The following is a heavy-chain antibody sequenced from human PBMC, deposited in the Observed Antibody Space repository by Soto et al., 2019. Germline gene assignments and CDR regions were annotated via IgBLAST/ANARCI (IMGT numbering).Heavy chain of an antibody. D-gene: IGHD6-19*01. CDR2: ISAYNGNT. V-gene: IGHV1-18*01. CDR1: GYTFTSYG. Sequence: ASVKVSCKASGYTFTSYGISWVRQAPGQGLEWMGWISAYNGNTNYAQKLQGRVTMTTDTSTSTAYMELRSLRSDDTAVYYCASSLAVAPFFDAFDIWGQGTMVTVSS. J-gene: IGHJ3*02. CDR3: ASSLAVAPFFDAFDI.